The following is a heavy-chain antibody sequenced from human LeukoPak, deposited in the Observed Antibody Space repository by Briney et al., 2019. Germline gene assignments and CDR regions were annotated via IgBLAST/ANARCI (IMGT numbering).Heavy chain of an antibody. D-gene: IGHD3-3*01. V-gene: IGHV3-23*01. Sequence: GGSLRLSCAASGFTFSSYAMSWVRQAPGKGLEWVSSISGSGGSTYYADSVKGRFTISRDNSKNTLYLQMNSLRDEDTAVYYCAEEYDFWANNWFDPWGQGTLVTVSS. CDR1: GFTFSSYA. J-gene: IGHJ5*02. CDR2: ISGSGGST. CDR3: AEEYDFWANNWFDP.